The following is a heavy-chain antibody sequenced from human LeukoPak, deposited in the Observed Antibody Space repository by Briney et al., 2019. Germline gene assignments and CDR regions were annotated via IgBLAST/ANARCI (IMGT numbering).Heavy chain of an antibody. J-gene: IGHJ4*02. V-gene: IGHV1-69*13. CDR2: IIPIFGTA. CDR1: GGTFSRYA. Sequence: SVKVSCKASGGTFSRYAISWVPQAPGQGLEWMGEIIPIFGTANYAQKFQGRVTITADESTSTAYMELSSLRSEDTAVYDCAAGVRSYESYFDYWGQGTLVTVSS. CDR3: AAGVRSYESYFDY. D-gene: IGHD1-26*01.